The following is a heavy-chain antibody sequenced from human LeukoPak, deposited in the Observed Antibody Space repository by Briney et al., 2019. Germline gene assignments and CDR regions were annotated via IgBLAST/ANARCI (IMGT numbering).Heavy chain of an antibody. Sequence: GGSLRLSCAASGFTFSSYAMSWVRRAPGKGLEWVSAISGSGGSTYYADSVKGRFTISRDNSKNTLYLQMNSLRAEDTAVYYCARPLYYYDSSGYVFDYWGQGALVTVSS. D-gene: IGHD3-22*01. CDR3: ARPLYYYDSSGYVFDY. J-gene: IGHJ4*02. V-gene: IGHV3-23*01. CDR1: GFTFSSYA. CDR2: ISGSGGST.